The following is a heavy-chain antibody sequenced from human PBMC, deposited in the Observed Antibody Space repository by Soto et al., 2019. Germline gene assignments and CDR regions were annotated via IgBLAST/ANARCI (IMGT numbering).Heavy chain of an antibody. D-gene: IGHD3-16*01. V-gene: IGHV3-66*01. CDR2: IYSGGST. CDR1: GFTVSTKY. CDR3: ARDPWAADY. Sequence: GGSLRLSCAASGFTVSTKYMSWVRQAPGKGLEWVSVIYSGGSTFYADSVRGRFTISRDNSKNTVNLQMDSLRAEDTAVYYCARDPWAADYWGQGTLVTVSS. J-gene: IGHJ4*02.